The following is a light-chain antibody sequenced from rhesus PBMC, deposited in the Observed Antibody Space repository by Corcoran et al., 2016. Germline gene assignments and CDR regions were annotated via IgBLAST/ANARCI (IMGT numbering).Light chain of an antibody. V-gene: IGKV3-42*02. CDR3: QQYNNWST. J-gene: IGKJ4*01. Sequence: ETVVTQSPATLSLSPGERATLSCRASQSVGSNLAWYQQKPGQAPKLLIYDASSRATGIPDRFSGSGSGTEFTLTISSLEPEVVGVYYCQQYNNWSTFGGGTKVEIK. CDR1: QSVGSN. CDR2: DAS.